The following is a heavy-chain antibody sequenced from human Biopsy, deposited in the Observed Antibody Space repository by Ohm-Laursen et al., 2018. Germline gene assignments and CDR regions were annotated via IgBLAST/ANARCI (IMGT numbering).Heavy chain of an antibody. Sequence: SVKVSCKASGGTFSSSAITWVRQAPGQGLEWMGGIIGIFRTAHYAQKFQGRVTITADEFMSTAYMELSSLRSEDTAVYYCASDLLGREGYCGGRNCQIAYWGQGTLVTVSS. CDR3: ASDLLGREGYCGGRNCQIAY. J-gene: IGHJ4*02. CDR2: IIGIFRTA. D-gene: IGHD2-15*01. CDR1: GGTFSSSA. V-gene: IGHV1-69*13.